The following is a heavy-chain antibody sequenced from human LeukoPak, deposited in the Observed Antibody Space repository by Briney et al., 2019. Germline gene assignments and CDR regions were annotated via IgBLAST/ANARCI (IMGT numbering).Heavy chain of an antibody. D-gene: IGHD4-17*01. CDR2: INAGNGNT. CDR3: AREDYGDPEYYFDY. J-gene: IGHJ4*02. V-gene: IGHV1-3*01. CDR1: GYTFTSYG. Sequence: GASVKVSCKASGYTFTSYGISWVRQAPGQGLEWMGWINAGNGNTKYSQKFQGRVTITRDTSASTAYMELSSLRSEDTAVYYCAREDYGDPEYYFDYWGQGTLVTVSS.